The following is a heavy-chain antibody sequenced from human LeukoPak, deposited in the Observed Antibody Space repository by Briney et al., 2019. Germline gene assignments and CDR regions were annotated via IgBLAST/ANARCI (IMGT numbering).Heavy chain of an antibody. D-gene: IGHD3-16*01. J-gene: IGHJ5*02. Sequence: SETLSLTCAVYGGSFSGYYWSWIRQPPGKGLEWIGSIYDSGSTYYNPSLKSRVTISVDTSKNQFSLKLNSVTAAATAVYYCARHYGPRGQGTLVTVSS. CDR3: ARHYGP. CDR1: GGSFSGYY. V-gene: IGHV4-34*01. CDR2: IYDSGST.